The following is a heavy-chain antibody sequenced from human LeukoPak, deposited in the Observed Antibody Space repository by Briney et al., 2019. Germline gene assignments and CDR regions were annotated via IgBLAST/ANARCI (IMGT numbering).Heavy chain of an antibody. CDR1: GYRFTTAC. Sequence: GESLQSPSRSSGYRFTTACFSGAGQMPGKGLEWMGIIYPGDSDARYSPSFQGQVTMSADKSINTAYPQWSSLKASDAAMYYCALRKGCSNSSCPSVLWRRGTLVSVSS. CDR2: IYPGDSDA. D-gene: IGHD2-2*01. J-gene: IGHJ4*02. V-gene: IGHV5-51*01. CDR3: ALRKGCSNSSCPSVL.